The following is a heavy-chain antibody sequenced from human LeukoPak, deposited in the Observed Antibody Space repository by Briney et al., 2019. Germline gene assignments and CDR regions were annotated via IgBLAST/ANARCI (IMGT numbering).Heavy chain of an antibody. CDR2: ISAYNGNT. CDR3: ARGRSGRDAFDI. Sequence: ASVKVSCKASGYTFTSYGISWVRQAPGQGLEWMGWISAYNGNTNNAQKLQGRVTMTTDTSTSTVYMEVRSLRSDDTAVYYCARGRSGRDAFDIWGQGTMVTVSS. D-gene: IGHD2-15*01. V-gene: IGHV1-18*01. J-gene: IGHJ3*02. CDR1: GYTFTSYG.